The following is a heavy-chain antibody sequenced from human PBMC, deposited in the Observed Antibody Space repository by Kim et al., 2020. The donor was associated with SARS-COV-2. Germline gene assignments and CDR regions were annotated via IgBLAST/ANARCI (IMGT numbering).Heavy chain of an antibody. CDR1: GYTFTSYY. CDR2: INPSGGST. J-gene: IGHJ5*02. Sequence: ASVKVSCKAXGYTFTSYYMHWVRQAPGQGLEWMGIINPSGGSTSYAQKFQGRVTMTRDTSTSTVYMELSSLRSEDTAVYYCARIPKPIAVAGTMEYNWFDPWGQGTLVTVSS. CDR3: ARIPKPIAVAGTMEYNWFDP. V-gene: IGHV1-46*01. D-gene: IGHD6-19*01.